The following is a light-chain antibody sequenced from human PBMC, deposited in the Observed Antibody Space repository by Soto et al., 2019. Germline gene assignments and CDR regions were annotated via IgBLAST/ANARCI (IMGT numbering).Light chain of an antibody. Sequence: QSVLTQPPSVSGAPGQRVTISCTGSSSNIGAGYDVHWYQQLPGTAPKLLIYGNSNRTSGVPDRFSGSKSGTSASLAITGLQAEDEADYSCKSYDSSLSAVVFGGGTKLTVL. CDR3: KSYDSSLSAVV. J-gene: IGLJ2*01. CDR2: GNS. V-gene: IGLV1-40*01. CDR1: SSNIGAGYD.